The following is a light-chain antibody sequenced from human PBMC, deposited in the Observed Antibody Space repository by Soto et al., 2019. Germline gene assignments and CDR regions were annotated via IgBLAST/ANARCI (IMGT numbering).Light chain of an antibody. Sequence: QAVVTQPASVSGSPGQTIIMSCTGTSSDIGGSNSVSWYQQHPDKAPKLILFDVSHRPSKIPDRFSGSKSGNTASLTISGLQADDEADYYCSSYSTSGTLVVFGGGTKLTVL. J-gene: IGLJ3*02. CDR3: SSYSTSGTLVV. V-gene: IGLV2-14*01. CDR1: SSDIGGSNS. CDR2: DVS.